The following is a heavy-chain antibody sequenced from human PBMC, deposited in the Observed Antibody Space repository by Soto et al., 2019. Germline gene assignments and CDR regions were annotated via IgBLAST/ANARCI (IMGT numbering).Heavy chain of an antibody. Sequence: ASVKVSCKASGYTFTGYYIHWVRQAPGQGLEWMGGINPNSGASNYAQKFQGRVTMTRDTSISTGYMELSRLRSDDTAVYYCARYCSSTSCQFDPWGQGXLVTVSS. V-gene: IGHV1-2*02. CDR2: INPNSGAS. D-gene: IGHD2-2*01. CDR1: GYTFTGYY. J-gene: IGHJ5*02. CDR3: ARYCSSTSCQFDP.